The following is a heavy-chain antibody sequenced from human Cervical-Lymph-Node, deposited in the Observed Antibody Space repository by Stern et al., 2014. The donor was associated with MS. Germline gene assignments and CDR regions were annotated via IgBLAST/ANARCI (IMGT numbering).Heavy chain of an antibody. CDR3: ARELAARRLDS. D-gene: IGHD6-6*01. CDR2: IDVVGKT. Sequence: EMQLVESGGTLVQPGGSLRLSCEVAGFSVTTAYMTWVRQAPGKGLEWVSLIDVVGKTQYSDSVKGRFTISRVTSKNAVYLEMNNLRVDDTAVYFCARELAARRLDSWGPGTLVLVSS. CDR1: GFSVTTAY. J-gene: IGHJ5*01. V-gene: IGHV3-66*01.